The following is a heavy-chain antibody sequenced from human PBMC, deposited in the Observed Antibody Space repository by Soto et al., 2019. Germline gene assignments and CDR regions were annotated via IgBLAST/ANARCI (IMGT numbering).Heavy chain of an antibody. CDR1: GFTFSSYA. V-gene: IGHV3-23*01. CDR3: AKEPYYDFWSGLYDAFDI. CDR2: ISGSGGST. D-gene: IGHD3-3*01. J-gene: IGHJ3*02. Sequence: SLRLSCAASGFTFSSYAMSWVRQAPGKGLEWVSAISGSGGSTYYADSVKGRFTISRDNSKNTLYLQMNSLRAEDTAVYYCAKEPYYDFWSGLYDAFDIWGQGTMVTV.